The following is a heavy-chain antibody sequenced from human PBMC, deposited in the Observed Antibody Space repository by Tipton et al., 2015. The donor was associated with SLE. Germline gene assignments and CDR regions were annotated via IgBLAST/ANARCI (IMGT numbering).Heavy chain of an antibody. CDR2: IYTSGST. V-gene: IGHV4-61*09. CDR1: GDSISCFSYY. J-gene: IGHJ4*02. CDR3: ARGVDIATDYFDY. Sequence: TLSLTCTVSGDSISCFSYYWSWIRQPAGKGLEWIGHIYTSGSTNFNPSLKSRVTMSLDTSKNQFSLKLSSVTAADTAVYYCARGVDIATDYFDYWGQGTLVTVSS. D-gene: IGHD2-15*01.